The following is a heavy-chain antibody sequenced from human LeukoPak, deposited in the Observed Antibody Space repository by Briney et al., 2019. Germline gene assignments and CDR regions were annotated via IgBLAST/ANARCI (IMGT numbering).Heavy chain of an antibody. Sequence: GGSLRLSCAASGFTFRGSWMHWLRQAPGKGLVWFSRMNGDGSVTTYPDSVKGRFTSSRDNAQNTLYLQINSLKAQDTVVYNCVRGLIGLSDYWGQGTLVRV. V-gene: IGHV3-74*01. D-gene: IGHD2/OR15-2a*01. CDR2: MNGDGSVT. J-gene: IGHJ4*02. CDR3: VRGLIGLSDY. CDR1: GFTFRGSW.